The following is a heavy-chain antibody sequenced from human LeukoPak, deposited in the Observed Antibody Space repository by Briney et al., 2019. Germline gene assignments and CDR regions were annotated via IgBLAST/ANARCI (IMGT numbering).Heavy chain of an antibody. D-gene: IGHD3-10*01. CDR1: GGSISSGGYY. CDR3: ARGGYGSAYFDY. Sequence: SETLSLTCTVSGGSISSGGYYWSWIRQHPGTGLEWIGYTYYSGSTYYNPSLKSRVTISVDTSKNQFSLKLSSVTAADTAVYYCARGGYGSAYFDYWGQGTLVTVSS. J-gene: IGHJ4*02. V-gene: IGHV4-31*03. CDR2: TYYSGST.